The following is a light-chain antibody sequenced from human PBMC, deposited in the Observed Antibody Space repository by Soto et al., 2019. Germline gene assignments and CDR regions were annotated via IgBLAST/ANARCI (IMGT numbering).Light chain of an antibody. CDR3: PSYDDSLGGHVI. Sequence: QSVLTQPPSVSGAPGQRVTISCTGSSSYIGAGYDVHWYQQLPGTAPKLLIYANTNRPSGVPDRFSGSKSGTSASLAITGLQAEDEAYYFCPSYDDSLGGHVIFGGGTKVTVL. CDR1: SSYIGAGYD. J-gene: IGLJ2*01. V-gene: IGLV1-40*01. CDR2: ANT.